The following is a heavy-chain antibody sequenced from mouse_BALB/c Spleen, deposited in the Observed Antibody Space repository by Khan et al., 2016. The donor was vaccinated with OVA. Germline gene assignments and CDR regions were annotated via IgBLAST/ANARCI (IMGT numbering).Heavy chain of an antibody. D-gene: IGHD2-13*01. CDR3: PRHRGDYGHNPYLAY. CDR1: GFSFSSYS. CDR2: ISSGGTYT. Sequence: DVQLVESGGGLVRPGGSLKLSCAASGFSFSSYSMSWVHQTPEKRLEWVATISSGGTYTYYPDSVKGRFTISRDNAKNTLYLQMSSLKSEDTAMYYCPRHRGDYGHNPYLAYWGQGTTLTVSS. J-gene: IGHJ2*01. V-gene: IGHV5-6-4*01.